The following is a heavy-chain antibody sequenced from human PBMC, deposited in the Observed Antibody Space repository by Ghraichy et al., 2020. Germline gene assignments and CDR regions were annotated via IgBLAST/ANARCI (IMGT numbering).Heavy chain of an antibody. D-gene: IGHD3-10*02. CDR1: GLTFSNYA. J-gene: IGHJ4*02. Sequence: GGSLRLSCAASGLTFSNYAMSWVRQAPGKGLEWVSAISGSGGSTYYADSVKGRFTISRDNSKNTLYLQMNSLRAEDTAVYYCAKCDVGGRPYYFASWGQGTLVTVSS. CDR3: AKCDVGGRPYYFAS. CDR2: ISGSGGST. V-gene: IGHV3-23*01.